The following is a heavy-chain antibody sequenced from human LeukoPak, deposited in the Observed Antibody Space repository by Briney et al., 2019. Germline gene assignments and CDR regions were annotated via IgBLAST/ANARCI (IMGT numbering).Heavy chain of an antibody. D-gene: IGHD2-21*01. CDR3: ARIPLDYYYYMDV. CDR1: GGSISSYY. V-gene: IGHV4-59*01. Sequence: SETLSLTCTVSGGSISSYYWSWIRQPPGKGLEWIGYIYYSGSTNYNPSLKSRVTISVDTSKNQFSLKLSSVTAADTAVYYCARIPLDYYYYMDVWGKGTTVSVSS. J-gene: IGHJ6*03. CDR2: IYYSGST.